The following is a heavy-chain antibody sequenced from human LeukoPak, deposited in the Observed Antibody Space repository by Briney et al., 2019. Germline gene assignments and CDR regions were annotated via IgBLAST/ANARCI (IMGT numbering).Heavy chain of an antibody. CDR3: ARDRRGLYYGSGSYTEYFQH. CDR2: ISSSGSTI. D-gene: IGHD3-10*01. Sequence: GGSLRLSCAASGFTFSSYEMNWVRQAPGKGLEWVSYISSSGSTIYYADSVKGRFTISRDNAKNSLYLQMNSPRAEDTAVYYCARDRRGLYYGSGSYTEYFQHWGQGTLVTVSS. CDR1: GFTFSSYE. J-gene: IGHJ1*01. V-gene: IGHV3-48*03.